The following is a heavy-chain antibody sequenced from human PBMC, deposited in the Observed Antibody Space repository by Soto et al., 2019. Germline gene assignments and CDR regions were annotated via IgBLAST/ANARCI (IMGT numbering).Heavy chain of an antibody. CDR1: GFTFSTDS. CDR2: ISSRSDI. V-gene: IGHV3-21*01. J-gene: IGHJ6*02. Sequence: GGSLRLSCVGSGFTFSTDSINWVRQAPGKGLEWVSSISSRSDIYYADSVKGRFTISRDNAKNSVSLQMNSLRAEDTAVYYCAREYTAWPLAYGLDVWGQGTTVTVSS. CDR3: AREYTAWPLAYGLDV. D-gene: IGHD2-2*02.